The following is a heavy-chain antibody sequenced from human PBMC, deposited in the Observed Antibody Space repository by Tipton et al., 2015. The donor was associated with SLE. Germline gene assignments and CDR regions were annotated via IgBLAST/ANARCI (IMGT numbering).Heavy chain of an antibody. V-gene: IGHV4-31*03. CDR1: GGSISSGGYY. Sequence: TLSLTCNVSGGSISSGGYYWSWIRQHPGKGLEWIGYTYYSGSPYYNPSLKSRVTISLDMSKNQFSLRLSSVTAADTAVYYCPIYYHDSTGLHWFDPWGQGTLVPVSS. D-gene: IGHD3-22*01. CDR2: TYYSGSP. CDR3: PIYYHDSTGLHWFDP. J-gene: IGHJ5*02.